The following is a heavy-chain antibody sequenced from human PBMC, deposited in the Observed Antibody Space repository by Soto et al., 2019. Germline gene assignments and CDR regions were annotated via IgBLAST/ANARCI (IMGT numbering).Heavy chain of an antibody. J-gene: IGHJ4*02. CDR1: GFTFSSYS. D-gene: IGHD2-8*01. CDR3: ARDQLADCTNGVCYTSYYFDY. V-gene: IGHV3-21*01. CDR2: ISSSSSYI. Sequence: EVQLVESGGGLVKPGGSLRLSCAASGFTFSSYSMNWVRQAPGKGLEWVSSISSSSSYIYYADSVKGRFTISRDNAKNSLYLQMNSLRAEDTAVYYCARDQLADCTNGVCYTSYYFDYWGQGTRVTVSS.